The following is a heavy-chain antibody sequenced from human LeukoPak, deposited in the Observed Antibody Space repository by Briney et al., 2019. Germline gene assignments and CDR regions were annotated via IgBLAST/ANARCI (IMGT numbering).Heavy chain of an antibody. J-gene: IGHJ4*02. CDR2: ISGSGGST. CDR3: ARERGLRFLEWLSLHFDY. CDR1: GFTFSSYA. D-gene: IGHD3-3*01. Sequence: PGGSLRLSCAASGFTFSSYAMSWVRQAPGKGLEWVSAISGSGGSTYYADSVKGRFTISRDNAKNSLYLQMNSLRDEDTAVYYCARERGLRFLEWLSLHFDYWGQGTLVTVSS. V-gene: IGHV3-23*01.